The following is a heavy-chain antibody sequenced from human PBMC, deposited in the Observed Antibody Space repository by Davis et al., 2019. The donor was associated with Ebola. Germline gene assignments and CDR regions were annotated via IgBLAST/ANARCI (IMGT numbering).Heavy chain of an antibody. CDR2: TYYTSKWNY. J-gene: IGHJ4*02. CDR1: GDSVSSTRGA. CDR3: ARLVWTPKGFDS. V-gene: IGHV6-1*01. Sequence: HPQTLSLTCAIFGDSVSSTRGAWNWIRQSPSRGLEWPGRTYYTSKWNYDYAVSVRSRMTINPDTSKNQFSLQLNSVTPEDTAVYFCARLVWTPKGFDSWGQGTLVTVSS. D-gene: IGHD2-21*01.